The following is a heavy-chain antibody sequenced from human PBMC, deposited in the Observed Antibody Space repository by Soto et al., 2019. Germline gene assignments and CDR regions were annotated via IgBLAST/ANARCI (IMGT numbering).Heavy chain of an antibody. D-gene: IGHD1-26*01. CDR3: ARVGTDSGLPYGQVRPWYY. J-gene: IGHJ4*02. V-gene: IGHV4-34*01. Sequence: QVQLQQWGAGLLKPSETLSLTCAVYGGSFSGYYWSWIRQPPGKGLEWMGEINHSGSTNYNPSLKSRVTISVDTSKNQFSLKLSSVTAADTAVYYCARVGTDSGLPYGQVRPWYYWGQGTLVTVSS. CDR2: INHSGST. CDR1: GGSFSGYY.